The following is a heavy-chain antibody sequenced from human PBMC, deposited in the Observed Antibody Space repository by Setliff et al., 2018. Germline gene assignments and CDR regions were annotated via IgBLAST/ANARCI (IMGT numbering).Heavy chain of an antibody. Sequence: PGGSLRLSCAASGFTFDDYAMHWVRQAPGKGLEWVSGISWNSGIVAYADSMKGRFTISRDNAKNSLYLQMNSLRAEDTAVYYCARDGGDYWGQGTLVTSPQ. CDR1: GFTFDDYA. V-gene: IGHV3-9*01. J-gene: IGHJ4*02. CDR2: ISWNSGIV. CDR3: ARDGGDY. D-gene: IGHD2-15*01.